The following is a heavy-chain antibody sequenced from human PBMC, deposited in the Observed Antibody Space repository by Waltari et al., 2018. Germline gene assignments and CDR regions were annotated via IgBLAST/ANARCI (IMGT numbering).Heavy chain of an antibody. CDR1: GGSISSSSYY. D-gene: IGHD6-19*01. J-gene: IGHJ5*02. CDR2: IYYSGRT. Sequence: QLQLQESGPGLVKPSETLSLTCTVSGGSISSSSYYWGWIRQPPGKGLEWIGSIYYSGRTYYNPSLKSRVTISVDTSKNQFSLKLSSVTAADTAVYYCARVIAVAGRGFDPWGQGTLVTVSS. V-gene: IGHV4-39*07. CDR3: ARVIAVAGRGFDP.